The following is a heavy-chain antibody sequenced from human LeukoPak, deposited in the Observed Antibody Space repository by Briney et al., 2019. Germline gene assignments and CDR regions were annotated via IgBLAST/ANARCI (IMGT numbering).Heavy chain of an antibody. V-gene: IGHV4-39*07. CDR1: GGSISSSSYY. Sequence: SETLSLTCTVSGGSISSSSYYWGWIRQPPGKGLEWIGSIYYSGSTYYNPSLKSRVTISVDTSKNQFSLKLSSVTAADTAVYYCAREMDSSSAVDYWGQGTLVTVSS. CDR3: AREMDSSSAVDY. CDR2: IYYSGST. D-gene: IGHD6-6*01. J-gene: IGHJ4*02.